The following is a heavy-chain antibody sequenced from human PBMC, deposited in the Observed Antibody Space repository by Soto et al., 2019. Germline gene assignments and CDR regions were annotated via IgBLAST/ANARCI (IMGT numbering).Heavy chain of an antibody. CDR3: ARNDFWSGYGFSYYGMDV. D-gene: IGHD3-3*01. CDR1: GFTLSSYA. J-gene: IGHJ6*02. CDR2: ISGSGGST. Sequence: GSLRLSCAASGFTLSSYAVSWVRQAPGKGLEWVSAISGSGGSTYYADSVKGRFTISRDNSKNTLYLQMNSLRAEDTAVYYCARNDFWSGYGFSYYGMDVWGQGTTVTVSS. V-gene: IGHV3-23*01.